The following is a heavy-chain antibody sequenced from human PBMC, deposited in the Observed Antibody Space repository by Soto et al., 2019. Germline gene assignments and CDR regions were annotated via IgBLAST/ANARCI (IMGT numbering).Heavy chain of an antibody. V-gene: IGHV3-30-3*01. CDR3: ARDEGELTSMDYYFDY. D-gene: IGHD1-26*01. J-gene: IGHJ4*02. CDR2: IAYDGSKK. CDR1: GFTFSSYA. Sequence: QVQLVESGGVVIQPGRSLRLSCAASGFTFSSYAMPWVRQSPGKGLEWVAGIAYDGSKKYYADSVKGRFTISRDKYKNTRYLLMNSLRAEVTAVDYCARDEGELTSMDYYFDYWGQGTLVTVSS.